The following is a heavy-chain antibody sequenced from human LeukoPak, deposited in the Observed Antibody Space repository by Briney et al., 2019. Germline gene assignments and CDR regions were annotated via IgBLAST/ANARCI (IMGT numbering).Heavy chain of an antibody. J-gene: IGHJ1*01. V-gene: IGHV3-74*01. D-gene: IGHD2-2*01. CDR3: ALGDQLLQGYFMQ. CDR1: GFTFSSYW. Sequence: QPGGSLRLSCAASGFTFSSYWMHWVRQDPGKGLVWVSRINTDGSSTTYADSVKGRFTISRDNAKNTLFLQMNSLRAEDTAVYYCALGDQLLQGYFMQWGQGTLVTVSS. CDR2: INTDGSST.